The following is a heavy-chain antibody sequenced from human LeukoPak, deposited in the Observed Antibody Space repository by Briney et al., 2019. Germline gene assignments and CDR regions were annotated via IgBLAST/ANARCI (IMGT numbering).Heavy chain of an antibody. CDR1: GGSISSYY. CDR3: ARGLMMAVAGRGEFHY. D-gene: IGHD6-13*01. J-gene: IGHJ4*02. Sequence: SETLSLTCIVSGGSISSYYWSWIRHPPGKGLEGIGYIYYSGSTNYNPSLKSRVTISVDTSKNQFSLKLSSVTAADTAVYYCARGLMMAVAGRGEFHYWGQGTLVTVSS. V-gene: IGHV4-59*01. CDR2: IYYSGST.